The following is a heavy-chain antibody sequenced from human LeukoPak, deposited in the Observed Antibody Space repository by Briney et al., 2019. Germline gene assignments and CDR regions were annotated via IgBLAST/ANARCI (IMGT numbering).Heavy chain of an antibody. D-gene: IGHD4/OR15-4a*01. CDR2: INSDGSAT. CDR1: GFTFSRYW. Sequence: GGSLRLSCAAPGFTFSRYWMHWVRQAPGKGLVWVSRINSDGSATAYADFVKGRFTISRDNAKNTLYLQMNSLRVDDTAMYYCERDYGAWGQGTLVAVSP. J-gene: IGHJ5*02. CDR3: ERDYGA. V-gene: IGHV3-74*03.